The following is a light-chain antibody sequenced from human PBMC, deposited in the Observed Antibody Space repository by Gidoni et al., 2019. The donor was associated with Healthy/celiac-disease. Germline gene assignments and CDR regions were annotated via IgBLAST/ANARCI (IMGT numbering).Light chain of an antibody. V-gene: IGKV3-20*01. CDR1: QSVSSSY. CDR3: QQYGSTPWT. Sequence: EIVLTQSPGTLSLSPGERATLSCRASQSVSSSYLAWYQQKPGQAPRLLIYGASSRATGIPDRFSGSGSGTDFTLTISSLEPEDFAVYYCQQYGSTPWTFGQXTRVEIK. CDR2: GAS. J-gene: IGKJ1*01.